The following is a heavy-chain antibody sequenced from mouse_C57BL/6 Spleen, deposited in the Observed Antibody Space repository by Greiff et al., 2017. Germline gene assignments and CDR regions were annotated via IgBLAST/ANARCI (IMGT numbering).Heavy chain of an antibody. J-gene: IGHJ4*01. CDR3: AREGYDYDGTPYAMDY. V-gene: IGHV1-64*01. CDR1: GYTFTSYW. CDR2: IHPNRGST. Sequence: VKLQQPGAELVKPGASVKLSCKASGYTFTSYWMHWVKQRPGQGLEWIGMIHPNRGSTNYNEKFKSKATLTVDKSSSTAYMQLSSLTSEDSAVYYWAREGYDYDGTPYAMDYWGQGTSVTVSS. D-gene: IGHD2-4*01.